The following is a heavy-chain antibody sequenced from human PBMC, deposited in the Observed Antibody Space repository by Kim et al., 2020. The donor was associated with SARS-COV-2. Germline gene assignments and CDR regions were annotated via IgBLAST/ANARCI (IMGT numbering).Heavy chain of an antibody. J-gene: IGHJ6*03. D-gene: IGHD3-10*01. V-gene: IGHV1-18*01. CDR1: GYTFTSYG. CDR2: ISVYNGNT. CDR3: ARDKGYGSGSPPSYYYYYDMDV. Sequence: VSVKVSCKASGYTFTSYGISWVRQAPGQGLEWMGWISVYNGNTNYAQKLQGRVTMTTDTSTSTAYMELRSLRSDDTAVYYCARDKGYGSGSPPSYYYYYDMDVWGKGTTVTVSS.